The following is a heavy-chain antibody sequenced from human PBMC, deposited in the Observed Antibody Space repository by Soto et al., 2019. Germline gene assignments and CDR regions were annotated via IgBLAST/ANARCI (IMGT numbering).Heavy chain of an antibody. CDR1: GYTFSGYD. Sequence: QVQLVQSGAEVKWPGTSVKVSCKGFGYTFSGYDINWVRQAPGQGLEWMGWVNPHSGNTDYAQNFQGRVTMTRDFLTNAADMELSSLTSGDAAVYYCARRAGMGAQLWLPCDLRAQVSLVTVSS. V-gene: IGHV1-8*01. D-gene: IGHD5-18*01. CDR3: ARRAGMGAQLWLPCDL. CDR2: VNPHSGNT. J-gene: IGHJ4*02.